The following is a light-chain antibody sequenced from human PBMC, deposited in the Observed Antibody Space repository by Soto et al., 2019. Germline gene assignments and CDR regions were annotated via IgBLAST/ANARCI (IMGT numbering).Light chain of an antibody. CDR2: DNN. Sequence: QSVLTQPPSASGTPGQRVTISCSGSSSNIGSDAVNWYQQLPGTAPKLLIYDNNERPSGVPDRFSGSKSGTSASLAIGGLRSDDEADYFFAAWDDSLNGWVFGGGTQLTVL. CDR3: AAWDDSLNGWV. CDR1: SSNIGSDA. J-gene: IGLJ3*02. V-gene: IGLV1-44*01.